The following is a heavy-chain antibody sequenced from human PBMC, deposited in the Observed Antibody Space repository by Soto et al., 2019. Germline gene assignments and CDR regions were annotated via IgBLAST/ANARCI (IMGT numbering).Heavy chain of an antibody. V-gene: IGHV1-46*01. D-gene: IGHD3-10*01. CDR2: IDPNDGYT. CDR3: VRGRYFGSGDY. J-gene: IGHJ4*02. CDR1: GYTFTSYY. Sequence: QVQLVQSGAEVKEPGASEKVSCKASGYTFTSYYLHWVRQAPGLGLEWMGKIDPNDGYTVYAQQFQGRVTMTRDTSTSSVYIELTSLRSEDTAVYYCVRGRYFGSGDYWGQGTLVTVSS.